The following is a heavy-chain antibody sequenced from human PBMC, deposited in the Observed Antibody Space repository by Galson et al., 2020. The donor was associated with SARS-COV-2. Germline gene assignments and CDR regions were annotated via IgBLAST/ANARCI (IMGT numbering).Heavy chain of an antibody. D-gene: IGHD3-10*01. V-gene: IGHV1-46*01. Sequence: ASVKVSCKASGYTFTSYHMHWVRQAPGQGLEWIGVINPRGGSTSYAQKFQGRVTMTTDTPTSTVYMQPSSLRSDDTAGYFCAREGSGGSSGHCMDSWGQGTPVNVSS. J-gene: IGHJ4*02. CDR3: AREGSGGSSGHCMDS. CDR2: INPRGGST. CDR1: GYTFTSYH.